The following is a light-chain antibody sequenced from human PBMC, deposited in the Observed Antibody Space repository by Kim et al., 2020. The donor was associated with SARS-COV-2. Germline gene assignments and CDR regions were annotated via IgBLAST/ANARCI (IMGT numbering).Light chain of an antibody. V-gene: IGLV3-21*04. CDR2: YDS. CDR1: SIGSKS. Sequence: YELIQPPSVSVAPGKTARVSCGGNSIGSKSVHWYQHKSGQAPVLVMYYDSDRHSGIPERFSGSNSGNTATLTISRVEAGDEADYYCQVWDSSSDHRVVFGGGTQLTVL. J-gene: IGLJ2*01. CDR3: QVWDSSSDHRVV.